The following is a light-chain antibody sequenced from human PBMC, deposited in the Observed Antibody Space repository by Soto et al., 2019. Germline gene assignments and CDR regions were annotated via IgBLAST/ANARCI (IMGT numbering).Light chain of an antibody. CDR3: CSYAGSRTFFSFV. CDR1: SSDVGSYNL. V-gene: IGLV2-23*02. Sequence: QSVLTQPASVSGSPGQSITISCSGTSSDVGSYNLVSWYQQHPGKAPKLMISEVSKRPSGVSNRFSGSKSGDTASLTISGLQAEDEADYYCCSYAGSRTFFSFVFGTGTKVTVL. J-gene: IGLJ1*01. CDR2: EVS.